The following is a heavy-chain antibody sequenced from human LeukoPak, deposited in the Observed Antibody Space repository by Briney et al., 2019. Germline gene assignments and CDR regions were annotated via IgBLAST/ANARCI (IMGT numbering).Heavy chain of an antibody. CDR3: ARDMGSDY. V-gene: IGHV3-48*02. D-gene: IGHD3-16*01. Sequence: GGSLRLSCAPSGLTFSIYSTNWVCQAPRKRLEWVSYNSSSSSTRYYADSVKGRFTISRDNAKNSLYLQMNSLRDDDTAVYYCARDMGSDYWGQGSLVTVSS. CDR2: NSSSSSTR. CDR1: GLTFSIYS. J-gene: IGHJ4*02.